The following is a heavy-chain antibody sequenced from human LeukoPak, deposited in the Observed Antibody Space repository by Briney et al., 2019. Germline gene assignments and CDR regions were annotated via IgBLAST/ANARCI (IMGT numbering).Heavy chain of an antibody. CDR2: ISVYNGNS. D-gene: IGHD6-19*01. CDR1: GYTFTNFS. Sequence: ASVKVSCKASGYTFTNFSISWVRQAPGQGLEWMGWISVYNGNSNYAQNLQGRVTMTTDTSTSTAYMELRSLRSDDTAVYYCARAGGWAREDYKADAFHIWGQGTMVTVST. J-gene: IGHJ3*02. V-gene: IGHV1-18*01. CDR3: ARAGGWAREDYKADAFHI.